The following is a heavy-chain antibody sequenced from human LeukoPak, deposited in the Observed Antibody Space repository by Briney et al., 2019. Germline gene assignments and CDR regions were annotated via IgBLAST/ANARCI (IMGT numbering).Heavy chain of an antibody. CDR1: GYTFTGDH. D-gene: IGHD1-26*01. CDR2: INPNSGGT. Sequence: EASVKVSCMDSGYTFTGDHMHWVRQAPGQGLEWMGWINPNSGGTNYAQKFQGRVTMTRDTSISTAYMELSRLRSDDTAVYYCARDWEGLGEYWYFDLWGRRTLVTVSS. J-gene: IGHJ2*01. CDR3: ARDWEGLGEYWYFDL. V-gene: IGHV1-2*02.